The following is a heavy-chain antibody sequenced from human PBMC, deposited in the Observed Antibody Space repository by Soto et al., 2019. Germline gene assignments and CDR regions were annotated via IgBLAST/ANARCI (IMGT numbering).Heavy chain of an antibody. CDR1: GDSVSSNSAA. Sequence: PSPTLSLTCAISGDSVSSNSAAWNWIRQSPSRGLEWLGRTYYRSKWYNDYAVSVKSRITINPDTSKNQFSLQLNSVTPEDTAVYSCARVEKAETSPVTDVWGHGPTVPVSS. V-gene: IGHV6-1*01. D-gene: IGHD3-16*02. CDR2: TYYRSKWYN. J-gene: IGHJ6*02. CDR3: ARVEKAETSPVTDV.